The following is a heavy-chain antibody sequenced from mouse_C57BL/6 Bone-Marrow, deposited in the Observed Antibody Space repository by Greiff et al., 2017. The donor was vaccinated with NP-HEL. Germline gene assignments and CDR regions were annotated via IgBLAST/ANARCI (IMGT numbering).Heavy chain of an antibody. J-gene: IGHJ2*01. V-gene: IGHV1-62-2*01. CDR2: FYPGSGSI. CDR1: GYTFTEYT. CDR3: ARHEGYDYDEGSFDY. D-gene: IGHD2-4*01. Sequence: VQRVESGAELVKPGASVKLSCKASGYTFTEYTIHWVKQRSGQGLEWIGWFYPGSGSIKYNEKFKDKATLTADKSSSTVYMELSRLTSEDSAVYFCARHEGYDYDEGSFDYWGQGTTLTVSS.